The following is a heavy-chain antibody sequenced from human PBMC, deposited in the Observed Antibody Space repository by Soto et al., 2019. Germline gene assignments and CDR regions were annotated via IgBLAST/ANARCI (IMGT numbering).Heavy chain of an antibody. CDR1: GYAFIRYD. Sequence: GASVKVSCKASGYAFIRYDINWVRQAPGQGLEWIGWMNPNSGYTGYAQKFRGRVTLTRNTAISTAYMELSSLRSDDTAVYYCARTDYAANPSAYNWFDPWGQGTLVTVPQ. CDR3: ARTDYAANPSAYNWFDP. V-gene: IGHV1-8*01. CDR2: MNPNSGYT. D-gene: IGHD4-17*01. J-gene: IGHJ5*02.